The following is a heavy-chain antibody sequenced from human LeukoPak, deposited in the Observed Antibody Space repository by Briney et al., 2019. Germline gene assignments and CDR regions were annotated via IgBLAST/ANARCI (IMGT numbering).Heavy chain of an antibody. V-gene: IGHV1-2*02. CDR3: ARTQTRLGELSFNY. CDR1: GYTFTNYA. CDR2: INPNSGGT. D-gene: IGHD3-16*02. J-gene: IGHJ4*02. Sequence: ASVKVSCKASGYTFTNYAISWVRQAPGQGLEWMGWINPNSGGTNYAQKFQGRVTMTRDTSISTAYMELSRLRSDDTAVYYCARTQTRLGELSFNYWGQGTLVTVSS.